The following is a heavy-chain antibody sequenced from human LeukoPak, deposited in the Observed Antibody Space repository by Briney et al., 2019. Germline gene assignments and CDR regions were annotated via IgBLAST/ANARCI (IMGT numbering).Heavy chain of an antibody. D-gene: IGHD3-22*01. J-gene: IGHJ3*02. CDR3: ARPLNYYDSSGSTRVDAFDI. Sequence: GESLKISCKGSGYSFTSYWIGWVRQMPGKGLEWMGIIYPGDSDTRYSPSFQGQVTISADKSISTAYLQWSSLKASDTAMYYCARPLNYYDSSGSTRVDAFDIWGQGTMVTVSS. V-gene: IGHV5-51*01. CDR1: GYSFTSYW. CDR2: IYPGDSDT.